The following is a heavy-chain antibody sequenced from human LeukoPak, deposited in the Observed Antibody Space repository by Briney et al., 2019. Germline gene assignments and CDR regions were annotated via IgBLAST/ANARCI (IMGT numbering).Heavy chain of an antibody. J-gene: IGHJ4*02. CDR1: GXTVSNNY. CDR2: IYSGGST. Sequence: GGSLRLSCAASGXTVSNNYMSWVRQAPGKGLEWVSTIYSGGSTYYADSVKGRFTISRDNSKNTLYLQMNSLRAEDTAVYYCARVRGPTYYFDYWGQGTLVTVSS. V-gene: IGHV3-53*01. CDR3: ARVRGPTYYFDY. D-gene: IGHD2/OR15-2a*01.